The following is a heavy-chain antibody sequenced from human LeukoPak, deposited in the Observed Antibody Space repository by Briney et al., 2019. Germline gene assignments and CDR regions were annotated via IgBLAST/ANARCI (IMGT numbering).Heavy chain of an antibody. Sequence: PSEILSLTCAVYGGSFSGYYWSWIRQPPGKGLEWIGEIDHSGSTNYNPSLKSRVTISVDTSKNQFSLKLSSVTAADTAVYYCARVRIQLWSRSHYYYYGMDVWGQGTTVTVSS. CDR3: ARVRIQLWSRSHYYYYGMDV. CDR2: IDHSGST. J-gene: IGHJ6*02. CDR1: GGSFSGYY. D-gene: IGHD5-18*01. V-gene: IGHV4-34*01.